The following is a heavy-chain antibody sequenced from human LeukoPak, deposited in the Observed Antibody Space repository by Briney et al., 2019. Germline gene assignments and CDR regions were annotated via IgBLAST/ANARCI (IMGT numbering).Heavy chain of an antibody. V-gene: IGHV1-46*01. CDR2: INPSGGST. D-gene: IGHD4-17*01. J-gene: IGHJ4*02. CDR3: ARGYGDYAY. CDR1: GYTFTDYY. Sequence: ASVKVSCKASGYTFTDYYLHWGRQAPGQGLEWMGIINPSGGSTTYAQKFQGRVTMTRDTSTSTVYMELSSLRSEDTAVYYCARGYGDYAYWGQGTLVTVSS.